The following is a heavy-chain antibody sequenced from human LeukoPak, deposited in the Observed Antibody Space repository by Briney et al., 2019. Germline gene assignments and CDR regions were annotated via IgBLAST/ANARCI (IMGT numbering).Heavy chain of an antibody. J-gene: IGHJ6*03. V-gene: IGHV4-39*07. CDR3: TRAASSGPLFTYHMDV. CDR1: GGSISSSSYY. CDR2: IYYTGSS. D-gene: IGHD3-22*01. Sequence: SETLSLTCTVSGGSISSSSYYWGFVRQTPGKGLEWMGSIYYTGSSHYNPSLRSRATISVDTSKNQFSLKLSSVTAADTAVYYCTRAASSGPLFTYHMDVWGKGTTVTVSS.